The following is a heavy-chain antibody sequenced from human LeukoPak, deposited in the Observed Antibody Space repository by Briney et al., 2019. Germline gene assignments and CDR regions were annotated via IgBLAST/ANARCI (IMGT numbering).Heavy chain of an antibody. CDR1: GFTFSSYS. D-gene: IGHD2-2*01. V-gene: IGHV3-21*01. J-gene: IGHJ4*02. CDR2: ISSGSTYI. CDR3: ARGAQIVVTPAAQARPGPSGVDY. Sequence: PGGSLRLSCAASGFTFSSYSMNWVRQAPGKGLEWVSSISSGSTYIYYADSVKGRFTTSRDNAKDSLFLQVNSLRAEDTALYYCARGAQIVVTPAAQARPGPSGVDYWGQGTLVTVSS.